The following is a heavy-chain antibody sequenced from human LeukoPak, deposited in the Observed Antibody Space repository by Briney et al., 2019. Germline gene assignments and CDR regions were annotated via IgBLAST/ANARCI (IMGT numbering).Heavy chain of an antibody. Sequence: PGGSLKLSCAASGFTFGDYYMSWVRQAPGKGLEWVSHITASGTAMFYADSVKGRFTISRDNAKNSLYLQMNSLRDEDTAVYYCASSGSYRFDYWGQGTLVTVSS. V-gene: IGHV3-11*04. J-gene: IGHJ4*02. D-gene: IGHD1-26*01. CDR2: ITASGTAM. CDR3: ASSGSYRFDY. CDR1: GFTFGDYY.